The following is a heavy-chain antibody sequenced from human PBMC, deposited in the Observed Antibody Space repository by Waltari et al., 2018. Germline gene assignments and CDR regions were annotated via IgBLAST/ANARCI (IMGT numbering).Heavy chain of an antibody. CDR1: GLPFGRDW. J-gene: IGHJ4*02. Sequence: EVQLVESGGGLVQPGGSLRLSGAVSGLPFGRDWMTWVRQAPGKGLEWVASINEGGSDKYYVDSVKGRFTISRDNAKSSLYLQMHSLRDEDTAVYSCARHPAPGTVDQWGQGTLVTVSS. D-gene: IGHD4-17*01. CDR2: INEGGSDK. V-gene: IGHV3-7*01. CDR3: ARHPAPGTVDQ.